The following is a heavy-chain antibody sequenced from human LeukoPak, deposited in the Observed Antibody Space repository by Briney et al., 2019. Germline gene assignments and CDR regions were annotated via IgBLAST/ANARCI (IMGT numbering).Heavy chain of an antibody. CDR2: INYSGTT. CDR3: ARDWDSFSGGWYDP. CDR1: GGSIRNSDYL. J-gene: IGHJ5*02. Sequence: SETLSLTCSVSGGSIRNSDYLWGWIRQPPGKGLEWIGNINYSGTTAHYNPSLKSRVTISVDTSKNQFSLKLTSVTAADTAVYYCARDWDSFSGGWYDPWGQGTLVIVSS. D-gene: IGHD6-25*01. V-gene: IGHV4-39*07.